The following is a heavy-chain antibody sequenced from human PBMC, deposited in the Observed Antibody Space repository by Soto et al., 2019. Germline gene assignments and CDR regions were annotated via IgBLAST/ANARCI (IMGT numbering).Heavy chain of an antibody. CDR3: ARVHVMVVAGSTFDY. J-gene: IGHJ4*01. CDR1: GYSISSGSS. CDR2: IYHGGTT. Sequence: SETLSRTCTVSGYSISSGSSWAWIRHPPGKGPEWSASIYHGGTTFYNPSLKSRITISVDTSNNQFSMKLTSVTAADTAVYYCARVHVMVVAGSTFDYWGHGTMVTVSS. D-gene: IGHD6-19*01. V-gene: IGHV4-38-2*02.